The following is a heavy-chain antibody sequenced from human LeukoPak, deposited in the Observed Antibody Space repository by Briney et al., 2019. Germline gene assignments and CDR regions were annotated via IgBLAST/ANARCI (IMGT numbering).Heavy chain of an antibody. CDR2: IYTSGST. CDR3: ARDRYYDFWSGYGAFDI. J-gene: IGHJ3*02. CDR1: GGSISSYY. D-gene: IGHD3-3*01. Sequence: SETLSLTCTVSGGSISSYYWSWIRQPAGKGLGWIGRIYTSGSTNYNPSLKSRVTMSVDTSKNQFSLKLSSVTAADTAVYYCARDRYYDFWSGYGAFDIWGQGTMVTVSS. V-gene: IGHV4-4*07.